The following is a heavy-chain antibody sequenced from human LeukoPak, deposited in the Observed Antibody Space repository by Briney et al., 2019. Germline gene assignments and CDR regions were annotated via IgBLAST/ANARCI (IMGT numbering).Heavy chain of an antibody. J-gene: IGHJ4*02. Sequence: ASVKVSCKASGYTFTSYGISWVRQAPGQGLEWMGWISAYNGNTNYAQKFQGWVTMSRDTSISTAYMELSRLRSDDTAVYYCARGGDCSSTSCRIFDYWGQGTLVTVSS. D-gene: IGHD2-2*01. CDR3: ARGGDCSSTSCRIFDY. CDR1: GYTFTSYG. CDR2: ISAYNGNT. V-gene: IGHV1-18*01.